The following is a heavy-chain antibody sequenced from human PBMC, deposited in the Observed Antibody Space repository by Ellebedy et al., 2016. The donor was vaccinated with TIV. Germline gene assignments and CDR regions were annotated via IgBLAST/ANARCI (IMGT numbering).Heavy chain of an antibody. D-gene: IGHD1-1*01. CDR3: ARGFNWGHTPFYYYYYYMDV. Sequence: SETLSLXCAVSGGSIGSGGYSWSWIRQPPGKGLEWIGYIYYSGSTNYNPSLKSRVTISVDTSKNQFSLKLSSVTAADTAVYYCARGFNWGHTPFYYYYYYMDVWGKGTTVTVSS. J-gene: IGHJ6*03. CDR1: GGSIGSGGYS. CDR2: IYYSGST. V-gene: IGHV4-61*08.